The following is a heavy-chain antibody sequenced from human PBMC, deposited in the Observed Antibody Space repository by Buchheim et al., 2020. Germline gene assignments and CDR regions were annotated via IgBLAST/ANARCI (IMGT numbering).Heavy chain of an antibody. CDR2: VFAGGNT. CDR1: GFTISSNY. D-gene: IGHD3-10*01. CDR3: GRDVTRFGVVLGMDV. V-gene: IGHV3-66*02. Sequence: EVQLVESGGGLVQPGGSLRLSCGASGFTISSNYMNWVRQAPGKGLEWVSVVFAGGNTYYADSVKGRFIISRDISKNMLYLQMNSLRGDDTAVYYCGRDVTRFGVVLGMDVWGQGTT. J-gene: IGHJ6*02.